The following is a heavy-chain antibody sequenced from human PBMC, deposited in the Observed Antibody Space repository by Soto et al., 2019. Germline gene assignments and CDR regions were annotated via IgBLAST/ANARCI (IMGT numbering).Heavy chain of an antibody. CDR3: ARHRGASFDY. Sequence: QVNLQESGPGLVKPSQTLSLTCSVSGDSISTGGYYWSWIRQHPGKGLEWTGYIHSSGSTYYSPSLKSRISISSVISRNQFSLKLTSVTAADTAVYYCARHRGASFDYWGQGTLVTVSS. D-gene: IGHD3-10*01. J-gene: IGHJ4*02. V-gene: IGHV4-31*03. CDR2: IHSSGST. CDR1: GDSISTGGYY.